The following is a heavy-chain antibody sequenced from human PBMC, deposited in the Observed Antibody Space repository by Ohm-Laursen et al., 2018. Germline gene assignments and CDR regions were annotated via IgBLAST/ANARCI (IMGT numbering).Heavy chain of an antibody. Sequence: SLRLSCAASGFTFSSYDMHWVRQATGKGLEWVSAIGTAGDTYYPGSVKGRFTTSRENAKNSLYLQMNSLRAGDTAVYYCARGDLWGGFDPWGQGTLVTVSS. CDR2: IGTAGDT. CDR1: GFTFSSYD. J-gene: IGHJ5*02. D-gene: IGHD3-3*01. V-gene: IGHV3-13*01. CDR3: ARGDLWGGFDP.